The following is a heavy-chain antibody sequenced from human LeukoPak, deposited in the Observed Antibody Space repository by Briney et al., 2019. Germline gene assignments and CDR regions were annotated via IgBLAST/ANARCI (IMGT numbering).Heavy chain of an antibody. J-gene: IGHJ4*02. Sequence: GGSLRLSCAASGFTFSSYWMSWVRQAPGKGLEWVANIKQDGSEKYYVDSVKGRFTISRDNAKNSLYLQMNSLRAEDTAVYYCARSPSVAGLEPFDYWGQGTLVTVSS. CDR2: IKQDGSEK. V-gene: IGHV3-7*01. CDR1: GFTFSSYW. D-gene: IGHD6-19*01. CDR3: ARSPSVAGLEPFDY.